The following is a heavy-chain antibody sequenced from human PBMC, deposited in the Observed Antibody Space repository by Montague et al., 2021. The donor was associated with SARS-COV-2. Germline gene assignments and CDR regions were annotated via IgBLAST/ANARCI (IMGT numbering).Heavy chain of an antibody. CDR3: ARAGGNEYRFFDY. CDR2: IYTSGST. Sequence: TLSLTCTVSGDSISSGTHYWSWIRQPAGKGLEWIGRIYTSGSTNYNPSLKSRVTISVDTSKNQFSLNLTSVTAADTAVYYCARAGGNEYRFFDYWGQGSLVTVSS. V-gene: IGHV4-61*02. CDR1: GDSISSGTHY. J-gene: IGHJ4*02. D-gene: IGHD1-1*01.